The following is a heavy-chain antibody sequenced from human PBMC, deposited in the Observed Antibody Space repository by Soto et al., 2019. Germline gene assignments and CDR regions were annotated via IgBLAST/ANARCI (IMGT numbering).Heavy chain of an antibody. V-gene: IGHV1-18*04. CDR1: GYTFTSYG. Sequence: WASVKVSCKASGYTFTSYGISWVRQAPGQGLEWMGWISAYNGNTNYAQKLQGRVTMTTDTSTSTAYTELRSLRSDDTAVYYCARVFDYGDYPFFDYWGQGTLVTVSS. CDR3: ARVFDYGDYPFFDY. J-gene: IGHJ4*02. CDR2: ISAYNGNT. D-gene: IGHD4-17*01.